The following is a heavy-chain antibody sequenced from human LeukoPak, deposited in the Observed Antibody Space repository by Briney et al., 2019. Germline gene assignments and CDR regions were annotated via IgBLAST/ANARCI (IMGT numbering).Heavy chain of an antibody. V-gene: IGHV4-39*01. Sequence: SETLSLTCTVSGGSISSSSYYWGWIRQPPGKGLEWIGSIYYSGSTYYNPSLKSRVTISVDTSKNQFSLKLSSVTAADTAVYYCARRRTIFGMGGYFDYWGQGTLVTVSS. J-gene: IGHJ4*02. CDR3: ARRRTIFGMGGYFDY. D-gene: IGHD3-3*01. CDR2: IYYSGST. CDR1: GGSISSSSYY.